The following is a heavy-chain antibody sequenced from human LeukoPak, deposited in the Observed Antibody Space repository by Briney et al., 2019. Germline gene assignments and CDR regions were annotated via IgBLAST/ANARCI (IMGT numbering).Heavy chain of an antibody. V-gene: IGHV3-9*01. CDR1: GFTFDDYA. Sequence: GGSLRLSCAASGFTFDDYAMHWVRQAPGKGLEWVSGISWNSGSIGYADSVKGRFTISRDNAKNSLYLQMNSLRSEDTAVYYCATTEDVSGWHYDAFDIWGQGTMVTVSS. D-gene: IGHD6-19*01. CDR2: ISWNSGSI. CDR3: ATTEDVSGWHYDAFDI. J-gene: IGHJ3*02.